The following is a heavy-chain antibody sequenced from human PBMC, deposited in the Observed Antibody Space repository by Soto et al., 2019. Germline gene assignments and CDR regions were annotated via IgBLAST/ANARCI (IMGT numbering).Heavy chain of an antibody. CDR3: ASVXRITIFGVVIPGYGMDV. CDR2: ISSSSSTI. Sequence: PGGSLRLSCAASGFTFSSYSMNWVRQAPGKGLEGVSYISSSSSTIYYADSVKGRFTISRDNAKNSLYLQMNSLRDEDTAVYYCASVXRITIFGVVIPGYGMDVWGQGTTVTVSS. D-gene: IGHD3-3*01. CDR1: GFTFSSYS. J-gene: IGHJ6*02. V-gene: IGHV3-48*02.